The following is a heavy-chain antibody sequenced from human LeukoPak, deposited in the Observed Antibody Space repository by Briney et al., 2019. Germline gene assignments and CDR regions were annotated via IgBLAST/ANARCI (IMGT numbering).Heavy chain of an antibody. CDR1: GCSISSRNHY. CDR3: SRHVNTFDY. V-gene: IGHV4-39*01. CDR2: IFYTWNT. J-gene: IGHJ4*02. Sequence: PSETLSLTCSVSGCSISSRNHYWGWIRQPPGKGLECIGRIFYTWNTYSTPSLRSRVTMSVDTSKNHFSLNLSSVTAADMAVYYCSRHVNTFDYWGQGALVTVSS.